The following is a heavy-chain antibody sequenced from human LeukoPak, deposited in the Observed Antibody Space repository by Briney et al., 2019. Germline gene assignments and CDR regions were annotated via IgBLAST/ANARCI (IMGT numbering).Heavy chain of an antibody. J-gene: IGHJ5*02. V-gene: IGHV4-39*07. D-gene: IGHD6-19*01. CDR3: ARVEWIAVASNWFDP. CDR2: IYYSGST. CDR1: GGSISSSSYY. Sequence: SETLSLTCTVSGGSISSSSYYWGWIRQPPGKGLEWIGSIYYSGSTYYNPSLKSRVTISVDTSKNQFSLKLSSVTAADTAVYYCARVEWIAVASNWFDPWGQGTLVTVSS.